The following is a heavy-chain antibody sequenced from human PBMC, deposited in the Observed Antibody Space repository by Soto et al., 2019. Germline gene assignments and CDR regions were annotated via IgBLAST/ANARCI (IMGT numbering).Heavy chain of an antibody. D-gene: IGHD3-3*01. J-gene: IGHJ4*02. CDR3: ARDGIVGTVFRGYLDY. CDR2: IRFDGSNE. Sequence: QEQLVESGGGVVQPGTSLRLSCAVPGGIFHGYGMHWVRQAPGKGLEWVAIIRFDGSNEEYADSVKGRFTIYRDNSQNSLYLQMNTLGAEDTAVYYCARDGIVGTVFRGYLDYCCRGTVVTVSS. V-gene: IGHV3-33*01. CDR1: GGIFHGYG.